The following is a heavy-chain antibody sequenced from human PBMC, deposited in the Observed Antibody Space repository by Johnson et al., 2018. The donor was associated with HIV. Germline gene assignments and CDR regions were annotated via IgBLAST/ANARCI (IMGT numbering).Heavy chain of an antibody. CDR3: AREMATIRGYAFDI. V-gene: IGHV3-9*01. Sequence: QLLESGGGMVQPGRSLRLSCAATGFIFNDYALHWVRQAPGKGLEWVSGISWNSGSIGYADSVKGRFTISRDNSKNTLYLKMNSLRPEDTAVYYCAREMATIRGYAFDIWGQGTMVTVSS. J-gene: IGHJ3*02. CDR2: ISWNSGSI. CDR1: GFIFNDYA. D-gene: IGHD5-24*01.